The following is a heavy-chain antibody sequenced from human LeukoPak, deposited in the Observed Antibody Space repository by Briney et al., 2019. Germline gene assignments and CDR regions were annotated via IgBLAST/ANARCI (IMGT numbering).Heavy chain of an antibody. Sequence: ASVKVSCKASGYTFTSYDINWVRQATGQGLEWMVWMNPNSGNTGYAQKFQGRVTITRNTSISTAYMELSSLRSEDTAVYYCARVRTYDFWSGSNYYYYYMDVWGKGTTVTVSS. V-gene: IGHV1-8*03. CDR1: GYTFTSYD. J-gene: IGHJ6*03. CDR3: ARVRTYDFWSGSNYYYYYMDV. D-gene: IGHD3-3*01. CDR2: MNPNSGNT.